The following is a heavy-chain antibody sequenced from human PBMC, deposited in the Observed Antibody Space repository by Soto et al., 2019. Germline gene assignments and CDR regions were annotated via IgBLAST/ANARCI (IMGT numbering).Heavy chain of an antibody. V-gene: IGHV3-74*01. CDR3: ARAYDYGDYRYFQH. Sequence: PGGSLRLSCAASGFTFSGYWMYWVRQAPGEGLVWVSRMNSDGSTTNYADSVKGRFTISRDNAKNTLYLQMNSLRAEDTAMYYCARAYDYGDYRYFQHWGQGTLVTVSS. CDR1: GFTFSGYW. CDR2: MNSDGSTT. D-gene: IGHD4-17*01. J-gene: IGHJ1*01.